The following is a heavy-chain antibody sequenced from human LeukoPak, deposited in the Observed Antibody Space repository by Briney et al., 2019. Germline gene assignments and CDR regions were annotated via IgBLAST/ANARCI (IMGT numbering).Heavy chain of an antibody. D-gene: IGHD3-10*01. Sequence: PSETLSLTCTVSGGSISSYYWSWLRQPPGKGLEWIGYIYYSGSTNYNPSLKSRVTISVDTSKNQFSLRLSSVTAADTAVYYCARARITMVRGAPAYMDVWGKGTTVTVSS. CDR2: IYYSGST. V-gene: IGHV4-59*01. CDR3: ARARITMVRGAPAYMDV. CDR1: GGSISSYY. J-gene: IGHJ6*03.